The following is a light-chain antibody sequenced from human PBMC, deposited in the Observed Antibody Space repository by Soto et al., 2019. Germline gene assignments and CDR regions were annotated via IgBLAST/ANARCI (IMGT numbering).Light chain of an antibody. V-gene: IGKV1-5*03. CDR3: QHYGSSRT. CDR2: KAS. CDR1: QTISSW. Sequence: DIQMTQSPSTLSGSVGDRVTITCRASQTISSWLAWYQQKPGKAPKLLIYKASTLKSGVPSRFSGSGSGTDFTLTISRLEPEDFAAYYCQHYGSSRTFGQGTKVDIK. J-gene: IGKJ1*01.